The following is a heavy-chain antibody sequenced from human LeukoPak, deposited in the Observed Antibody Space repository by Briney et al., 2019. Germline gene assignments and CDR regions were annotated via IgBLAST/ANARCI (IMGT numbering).Heavy chain of an antibody. D-gene: IGHD5-24*01. CDR3: ARDEGGDCYNFDYFDY. J-gene: IGHJ4*02. CDR1: GGTFSSYA. V-gene: IGHV1-69*13. CDR2: IIPIFGTA. Sequence: ASVKVSCKASGGTFSSYAISWVRQAPGQGLEWMGGIIPIFGTANYAQKFQGRVTITADESTSTAYMELSSLRSEDTAVYYCARDEGGDCYNFDYFDYWGQGTLVTVSS.